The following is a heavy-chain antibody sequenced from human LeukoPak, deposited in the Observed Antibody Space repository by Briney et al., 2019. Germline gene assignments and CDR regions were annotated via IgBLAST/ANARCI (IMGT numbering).Heavy chain of an antibody. Sequence: SVKVSCKASGGTFSSYAISWVRPAPGQGLEWMGGIIPIFGTANYAQKFQGRVTITADESTSTAYMELSSLRSEDTAVYYCATSRGLYGDFDNWFDPWGQGTLVTVSS. CDR2: IIPIFGTA. V-gene: IGHV1-69*13. J-gene: IGHJ5*02. D-gene: IGHD4-17*01. CDR3: ATSRGLYGDFDNWFDP. CDR1: GGTFSSYA.